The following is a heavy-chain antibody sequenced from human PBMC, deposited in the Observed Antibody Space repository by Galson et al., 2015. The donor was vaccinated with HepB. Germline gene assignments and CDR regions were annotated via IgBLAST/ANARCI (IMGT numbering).Heavy chain of an antibody. J-gene: IGHJ6*02. V-gene: IGHV1-69*13. CDR2: IIPIFGTA. Sequence: SVKVSCKASGGTFSSYAISWVRQAPGQGLEWVGGIIPIFGTANYAQKFQGRVTITADESTSTAYMELSSLRSEDTAVYYCARSLRGVAADPHYYHYHCMDVWGQGTTVTVSS. CDR1: GGTFSSYA. CDR3: ARSLRGVAADPHYYHYHCMDV. D-gene: IGHD6-13*01.